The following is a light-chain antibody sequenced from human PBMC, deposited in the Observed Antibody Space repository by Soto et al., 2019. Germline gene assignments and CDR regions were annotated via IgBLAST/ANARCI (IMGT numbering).Light chain of an antibody. V-gene: IGKV3-11*01. Sequence: EIVLTQSPATLSLSPGERATLSCRASQSVSSYLAWYQQKPGQAPRLLIYDASNRATGIPARFSGSGSGTDFTLTIRSLEPEDFEVYYCQQRSNCPLTFGGGTKVDIK. CDR1: QSVSSY. CDR3: QQRSNCPLT. CDR2: DAS. J-gene: IGKJ4*01.